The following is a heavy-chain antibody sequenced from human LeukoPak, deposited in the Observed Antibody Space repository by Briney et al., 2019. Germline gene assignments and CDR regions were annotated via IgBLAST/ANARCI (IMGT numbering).Heavy chain of an antibody. CDR2: IIPILGIA. CDR3: AVIAAQAFDY. J-gene: IGHJ4*02. D-gene: IGHD6-6*01. Sequence: GASVKVSCKASGYTFTRYYMHWVRQAPGQGLEWMGRIIPILGIANYAQKFQGRVTITADKSTSTAYMELSSLRSEDTAVYYCAVIAAQAFDYWGQGTLVTVSS. V-gene: IGHV1-69*02. CDR1: GYTFTRYY.